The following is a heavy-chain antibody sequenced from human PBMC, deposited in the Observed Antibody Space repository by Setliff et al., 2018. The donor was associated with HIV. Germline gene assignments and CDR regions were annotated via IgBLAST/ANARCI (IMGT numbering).Heavy chain of an antibody. CDR1: GYSISSDYW. D-gene: IGHD4-4*01. CDR2: IYHSGNT. V-gene: IGHV4-38-2*02. J-gene: IGHJ4*02. Sequence: SETLSLTCTVSGYSISSDYWWGWIRQPPGKGLEWIGSIYHSGNTYYNPSLKSRVIISVDMSKNQFSLKLTSVTAADTAVFYCARSVMTTTNYFDYWGPGTLVTVPQ. CDR3: ARSVMTTTNYFDY.